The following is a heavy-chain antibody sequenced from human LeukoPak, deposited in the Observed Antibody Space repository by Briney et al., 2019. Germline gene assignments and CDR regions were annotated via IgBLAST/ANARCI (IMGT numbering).Heavy chain of an antibody. CDR2: ISSSSSSYI. J-gene: IGHJ6*04. V-gene: IGHV3-21*01. CDR3: AELGITMIGGV. Sequence: GGSLRLSCAASGFTFMTYSMNWVRQAPGKGLEWVSSISSSSSSYIYYADSVKGRFTISRDNAKNSLYLQMNSLRAEDTAVYYCAELGITMIGGVWGKGTTVTISS. D-gene: IGHD3-10*02. CDR1: GFTFMTYS.